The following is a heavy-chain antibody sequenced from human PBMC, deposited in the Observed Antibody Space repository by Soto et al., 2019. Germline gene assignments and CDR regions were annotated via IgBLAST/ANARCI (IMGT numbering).Heavy chain of an antibody. CDR2: IGAGGDIT. Sequence: AGGSLRLSCAASGFSFSHFAMSWVRQAPGKGLEWVSGIGAGGDITFYADSVKGRFGISRANSKNTVYLQVNSLRAEGTAVYFCAKDDCPGRGDDYFDHWGRGTRVAFSS. V-gene: IGHV3-23*01. D-gene: IGHD2-21*01. CDR1: GFSFSHFA. J-gene: IGHJ4*02. CDR3: AKDDCPGRGDDYFDH.